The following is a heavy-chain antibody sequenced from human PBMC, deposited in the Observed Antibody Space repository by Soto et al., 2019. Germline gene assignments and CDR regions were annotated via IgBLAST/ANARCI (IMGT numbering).Heavy chain of an antibody. D-gene: IGHD4-17*01. CDR3: AGVWTTVTNWFDL. J-gene: IGHJ5*02. CDR1: GGSISGGAYY. CDR2: IYYSGST. Sequence: SETLSLTCTVSGGSISGGAYYWSWIRQHPGKGLEWIGYIYYSGSTYYNPSLKSRVTISVDTSKNQFSLKLNSVTAADTAVYYCAGVWTTVTNWFDLWGQGTLVTVSS. V-gene: IGHV4-31*03.